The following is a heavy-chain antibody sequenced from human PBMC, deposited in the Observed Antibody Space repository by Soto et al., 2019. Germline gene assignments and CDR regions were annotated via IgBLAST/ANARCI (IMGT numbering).Heavy chain of an antibody. CDR3: AAVRQHYFDF. J-gene: IGHJ4*02. CDR1: GGSISSGAYY. Sequence: QVQLQESGPGLVKPSQTLSLTCTVSGGSISSGAYYWSWIRQHPGKVLEWIGYIDYSGSTYSNPSLKSRVAISVDKSKNQFSLKLSSVTAADTAVYYCAAVRQHYFDFWGQGTLVTVSS. D-gene: IGHD1-1*01. V-gene: IGHV4-31*03. CDR2: IDYSGST.